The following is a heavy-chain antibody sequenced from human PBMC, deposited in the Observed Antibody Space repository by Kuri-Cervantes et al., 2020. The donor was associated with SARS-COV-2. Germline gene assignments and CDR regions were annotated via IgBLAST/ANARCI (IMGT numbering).Heavy chain of an antibody. D-gene: IGHD1-26*01. J-gene: IGHJ5*02. Sequence: SETLSLTCTVSGGSISSSSYYWGWIRQTPGKGLEWIGSIYYSGSTYYNPSLKSRVTISVDTSKNQFSLKLSAVTAADTAVYYCARRGGSYYFWFDPWGQGTLVTVSS. CDR3: ARRGGSYYFWFDP. CDR2: IYYSGST. V-gene: IGHV4-39*01. CDR1: GGSISSSSYY.